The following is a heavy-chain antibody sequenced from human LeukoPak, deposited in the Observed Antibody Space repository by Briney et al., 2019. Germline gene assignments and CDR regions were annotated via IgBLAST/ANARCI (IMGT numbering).Heavy chain of an antibody. CDR3: ARDLANIRWSDASDI. J-gene: IGHJ3*02. V-gene: IGHV1-18*01. D-gene: IGHD4/OR15-4a*01. CDR1: GYTFTRYG. Sequence: ASVKVSCKASGYTFTRYGISWVRQAPGQGLEWMGWISAYNGNTNYAQKLQGRVTMTTDTSTSTAYMELRSLRSDDTAVYYCARDLANIRWSDASDIWGQGTMVTVSS. CDR2: ISAYNGNT.